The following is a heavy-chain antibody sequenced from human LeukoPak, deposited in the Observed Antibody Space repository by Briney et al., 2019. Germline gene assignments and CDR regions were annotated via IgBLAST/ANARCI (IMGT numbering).Heavy chain of an antibody. CDR1: GFTVSSNY. J-gene: IGHJ4*02. CDR3: ATPPTVTRNY. V-gene: IGHV3-23*01. D-gene: IGHD4-17*01. CDR2: ISGSGGRT. Sequence: PGGSLRLSCAASGFTVSSNYMSWVRQAPGKGLEWVSSISGSGGRTHYTDSVKGRFTISRDNSKNTLYLQMNSLRAEDTAVYYCATPPTVTRNYWGQGTLVTVSS.